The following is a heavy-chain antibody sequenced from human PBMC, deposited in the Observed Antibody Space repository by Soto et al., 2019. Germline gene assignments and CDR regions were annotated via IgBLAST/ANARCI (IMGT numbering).Heavy chain of an antibody. Sequence: ASVKVSCKASGYTFTNYGISWVRQAPGQGLEWMGWINVYNGNTKYAQKVQGRVTMTTDTSTSTAYMELSSLKMEDTAVYYCVRPESGTYCGGDCYLYSWFDPWGQGTLVTVSS. J-gene: IGHJ5*02. D-gene: IGHD2-21*02. CDR2: INVYNGNT. CDR1: GYTFTNYG. CDR3: VRPESGTYCGGDCYLYSWFDP. V-gene: IGHV1-18*01.